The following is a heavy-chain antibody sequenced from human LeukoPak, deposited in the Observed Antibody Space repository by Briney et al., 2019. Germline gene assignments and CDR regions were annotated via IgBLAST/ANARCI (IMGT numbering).Heavy chain of an antibody. Sequence: ASVKVSCKASGYTFTSCGISWVRQAPGQGLEWMGWISAYNGNTNYAQKLQGRVTMTTDTSTSTAYMELRSLRSDDTAVYYCARDTPRPVVFDYWGQGTLVTVSS. D-gene: IGHD2-15*01. J-gene: IGHJ4*02. V-gene: IGHV1-18*01. CDR3: ARDTPRPVVFDY. CDR2: ISAYNGNT. CDR1: GYTFTSCG.